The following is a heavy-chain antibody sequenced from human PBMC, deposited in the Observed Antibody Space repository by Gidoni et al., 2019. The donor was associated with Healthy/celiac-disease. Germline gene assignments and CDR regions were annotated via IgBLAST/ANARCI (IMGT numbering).Heavy chain of an antibody. Sequence: HRQMQESSPGLVKPSEALARNCTVSCGAISSSSYYWGWIRQPPGKGLEWIGSISYLWSTYYNPSLKSRVTISVYTSKNQFSLKLSSVTAADTAAYYCARHFRVRGVINWFAPWGQGTLVTVSS. CDR1: CGAISSSSYY. V-gene: IGHV4-39*01. J-gene: IGHJ5*02. CDR3: ARHFRVRGVINWFAP. CDR2: ISYLWST. D-gene: IGHD3-10*01.